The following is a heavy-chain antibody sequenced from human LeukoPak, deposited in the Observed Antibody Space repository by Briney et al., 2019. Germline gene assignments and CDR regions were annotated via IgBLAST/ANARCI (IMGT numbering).Heavy chain of an antibody. CDR3: ARELRSSSRHNYTRYYYMDV. V-gene: IGHV1-18*01. CDR1: GYTFTSYG. Sequence: ASVKVSCKASGYTFTSYGISWVRQAPGQGLEWMGWISAYNGNTNYAQKLQGRVTMTTDTSTSTAYMELRSLRSDDTAVYYCARELRSSSRHNYTRYYYMDVWGKGTTVTVSS. D-gene: IGHD6-13*01. J-gene: IGHJ6*03. CDR2: ISAYNGNT.